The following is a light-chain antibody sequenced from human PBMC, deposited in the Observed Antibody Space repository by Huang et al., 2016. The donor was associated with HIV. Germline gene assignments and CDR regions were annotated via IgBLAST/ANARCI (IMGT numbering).Light chain of an antibody. CDR1: QTITSY. CDR3: QQSYSTPVT. CDR2: AAY. V-gene: IGKV1-39*01. Sequence: DIQMTQSPSSLSASVGDRVTITCRASQTITSYLNWYQQKPGKAPKLLIYAAYTMQSGVTSRFSGSGSGTDFTLTISSLQPDDFALYYCQQSYSTPVTFAQGTKVEIK. J-gene: IGKJ1*01.